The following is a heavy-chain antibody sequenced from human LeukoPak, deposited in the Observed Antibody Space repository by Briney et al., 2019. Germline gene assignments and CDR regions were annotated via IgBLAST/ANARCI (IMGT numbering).Heavy chain of an antibody. D-gene: IGHD3-9*01. CDR1: GYTFTSYD. CDR2: MNPNSGNT. V-gene: IGHV1-8*01. J-gene: IGHJ3*02. Sequence: ASVKVSCKASGYTFTSYDINWVRQATGQGLEWMGWMNPNSGNTGYAQKFQGRATMTRNTSISTAYMELSSLRSEDTAVYYCARSWFRPDAFDIWGQGTMVTVSS. CDR3: ARSWFRPDAFDI.